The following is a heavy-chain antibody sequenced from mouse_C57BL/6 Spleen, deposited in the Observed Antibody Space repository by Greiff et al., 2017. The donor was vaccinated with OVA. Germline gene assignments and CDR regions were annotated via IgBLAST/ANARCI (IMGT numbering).Heavy chain of an antibody. J-gene: IGHJ1*03. CDR2: ISYDGSN. D-gene: IGHD1-1*01. Sequence: EVKLVESGPGLVKPSQSLSLTCSVTGYSITSGYYWNWIRQFPGNKLEWMGYISYDGSNNYNPSLKNRISITRDTSKNQFFLKLNSVTTEDTATYYCARFRTTVVGYFDVWGTGTTVTVSS. V-gene: IGHV3-6*01. CDR1: GYSITSGYY. CDR3: ARFRTTVVGYFDV.